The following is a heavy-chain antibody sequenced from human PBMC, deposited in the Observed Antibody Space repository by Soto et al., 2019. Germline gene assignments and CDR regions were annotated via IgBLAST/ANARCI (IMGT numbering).Heavy chain of an antibody. CDR2: FDPEDGET. CDR1: GYTLTELS. Sequence: QVQLVQSGAEVKKPGASVKVSCKVSGYTLTELSMNWVRQAPGKGLEWMGGFDPEDGETIYAQKFQGRVNMTEDTSTDKGYMELNSLNAEDTAVYCCAADRSRATPFDPYGQSTLVAVSS. CDR3: AADRSRATPFDP. D-gene: IGHD1-26*01. V-gene: IGHV1-24*01. J-gene: IGHJ5*02.